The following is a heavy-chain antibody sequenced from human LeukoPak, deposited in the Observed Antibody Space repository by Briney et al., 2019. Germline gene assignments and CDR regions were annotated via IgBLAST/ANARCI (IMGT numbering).Heavy chain of an antibody. D-gene: IGHD1-26*01. J-gene: IGHJ3*02. V-gene: IGHV3-7*01. CDR1: GFPFNSYW. CDR3: APEVWELQGASDI. Sequence: GGSLRLSCAASGFPFNSYWMSWVRQAPGRGLEWVANIKEDGSEKFYVDSVKGRFTISRDNAKNSLFLQMTSLRAEDTALYYCAPEVWELQGASDIWGQGTMVTVSS. CDR2: IKEDGSEK.